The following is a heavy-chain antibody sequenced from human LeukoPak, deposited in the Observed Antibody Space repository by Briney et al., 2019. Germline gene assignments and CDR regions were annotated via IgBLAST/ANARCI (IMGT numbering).Heavy chain of an antibody. D-gene: IGHD6-19*01. J-gene: IGHJ4*02. CDR3: AKAFTGYSSGWYSN. V-gene: IGHV3-23*01. Sequence: GGSLRLSCAASGFTFSSYAMSWVRQAPGKGLEWVSAISGSGGSTYYADSVKGRFTISRDNSKNTLYLQMNSLRAEDTAVYYCAKAFTGYSSGWYSNWGQGTLVTVSS. CDR2: ISGSGGST. CDR1: GFTFSSYA.